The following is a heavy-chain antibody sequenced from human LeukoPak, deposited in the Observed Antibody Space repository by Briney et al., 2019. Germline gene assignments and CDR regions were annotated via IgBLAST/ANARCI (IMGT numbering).Heavy chain of an antibody. CDR3: ARVYSGSCEFDY. D-gene: IGHD1-26*01. CDR2: IYYYTGST. J-gene: IGHJ4*02. V-gene: IGHV4-39*01. CDR1: GGSISSSSYY. Sequence: SEALSLTFTVSGGSISSSSYYWGWIRPPPGKGLEWIGRIYYYTGSTYYNPSLKSQLTLSLDTSNNQFSLKLSSVTAADTAVYYCARVYSGSCEFDYWGQGTLVTVSS.